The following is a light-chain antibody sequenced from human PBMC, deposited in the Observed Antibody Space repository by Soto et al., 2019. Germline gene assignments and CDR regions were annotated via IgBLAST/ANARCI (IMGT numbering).Light chain of an antibody. Sequence: DIVMTQSPLSLPVTPGEPASISCRSSASLLHSNGYNCLDWYVQKPGQSPQLLIYFGSYRASGVPDRFSGSGSGTDFTLKISRVEAEDVGVYYCMQALQTPLTFGGVNKVEIK. J-gene: IGKJ4*01. CDR3: MQALQTPLT. CDR1: ASLLHSNGYNC. CDR2: FGS. V-gene: IGKV2-28*01.